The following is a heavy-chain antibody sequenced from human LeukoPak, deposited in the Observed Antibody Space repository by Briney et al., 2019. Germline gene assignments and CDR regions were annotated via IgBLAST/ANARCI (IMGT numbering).Heavy chain of an antibody. V-gene: IGHV3-33*01. CDR3: ARVVLSCGGDCYSYFDY. J-gene: IGHJ4*02. D-gene: IGHD2-21*02. CDR1: GFTFSSYG. CDR2: IWYDGSNK. Sequence: GGSLRLSCAASGFTFSSYGMHWVRQAPGKGREWGAVIWYDGSNKYYADSVKGRLTISRENSKKPLYLQMNSLRAEDTAVYYCARVVLSCGGDCYSYFDYWGQGTLVTVSS.